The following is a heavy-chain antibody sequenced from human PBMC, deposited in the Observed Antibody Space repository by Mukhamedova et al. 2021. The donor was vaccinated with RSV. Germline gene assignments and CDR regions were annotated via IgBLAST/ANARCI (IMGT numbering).Heavy chain of an antibody. V-gene: IGHV3-7*03. CDR2: INQDGSEK. Sequence: GLEWVATINQDGSEKYYVDSVKGRFTISSDNAKNSLYLQMSSLRAEDTAVYYCARTPPYYGSGGGYFDYWGRGTRVPVSP. D-gene: IGHD3-10*01. CDR3: ARTPPYYGSGGGYFDY. J-gene: IGHJ4*02.